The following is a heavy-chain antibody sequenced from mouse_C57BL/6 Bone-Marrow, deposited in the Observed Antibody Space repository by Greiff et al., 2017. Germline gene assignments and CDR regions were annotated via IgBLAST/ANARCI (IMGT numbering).Heavy chain of an antibody. CDR1: GYTFTDYE. CDR2: IDPETGGT. CDR3: TRGGIYYGNYFDY. Sequence: QVQLQQSGVELVRPGASVTLSCKASGYTFTDYEMHWVKQTPVHGLEWIGAIDPETGGTAYNQKFKGKAILTADKSSSTAYMELRSLTSEDSAVYYCTRGGIYYGNYFDYWGQGTTLTVSS. D-gene: IGHD2-1*01. J-gene: IGHJ2*01. V-gene: IGHV1-15*01.